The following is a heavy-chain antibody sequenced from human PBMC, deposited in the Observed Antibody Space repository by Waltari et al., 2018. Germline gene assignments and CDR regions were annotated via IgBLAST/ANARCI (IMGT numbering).Heavy chain of an antibody. J-gene: IGHJ4*02. CDR1: GFTFSNAW. CDR3: TTWSCSRFDY. CDR2: IRGNTDGGTT. D-gene: IGHD1-26*01. V-gene: IGHV3-15*01. Sequence: EVQLVQSGGGLVEPGGSLRLSCEASGFTFSNAWMSLVRQAPGKGLEWVGLIRGNTDGGTTGYAAPVRGRFTISRDDSENTLYLQMNSLKIEDTAVYYCTTWSCSRFDYWALGTLVTVSS.